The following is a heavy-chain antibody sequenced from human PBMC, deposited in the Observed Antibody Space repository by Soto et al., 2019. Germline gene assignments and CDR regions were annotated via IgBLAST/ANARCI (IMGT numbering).Heavy chain of an antibody. CDR3: ERAPYYYDSSGYWAY. Sequence: GGSLRLSCAASGFTFNSYSMNWVRQAPGKGLEWVSSISSSSSYIYYADSVKGRFTISRDNAKNSLYLQMNSLRAEDTAVYYCERAPYYYDSSGYWAYWGQGTLVTVSS. D-gene: IGHD3-22*01. CDR1: GFTFNSYS. V-gene: IGHV3-21*01. CDR2: ISSSSSYI. J-gene: IGHJ4*02.